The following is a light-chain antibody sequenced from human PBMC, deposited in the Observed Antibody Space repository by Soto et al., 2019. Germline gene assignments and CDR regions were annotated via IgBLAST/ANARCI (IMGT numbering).Light chain of an antibody. CDR2: QIS. CDR1: QSPVHVDGNTY. CDR3: MEASQFPHT. J-gene: IGKJ2*01. Sequence: EIVMTQTPLSSPVSLGQPASISCRSSQSPVHVDGNTYLSWLHQRPGQPPRLLVHQISDRFSGVPDGFSGSGAGTDFTLKITRVEAEDVGIYYCMEASQFPHTFGQGTKLEIK. V-gene: IGKV2-24*01.